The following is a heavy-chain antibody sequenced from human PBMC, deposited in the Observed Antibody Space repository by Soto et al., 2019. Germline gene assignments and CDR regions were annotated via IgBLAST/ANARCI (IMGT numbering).Heavy chain of an antibody. CDR2: MNPNSGNT. CDR1: GYTFTSYY. J-gene: IGHJ6*02. Sequence: ASVNVSCKASGYTFTSYYINWVRQATGQGLEWMGWMNPNSGNTGYAQKFQGRVTMTRNTSISTAYMELSSLRSEDTAVYYCARDYYYDSSGYSLYYGMDVWGQGTTVTVSS. D-gene: IGHD3-22*01. CDR3: ARDYYYDSSGYSLYYGMDV. V-gene: IGHV1-8*01.